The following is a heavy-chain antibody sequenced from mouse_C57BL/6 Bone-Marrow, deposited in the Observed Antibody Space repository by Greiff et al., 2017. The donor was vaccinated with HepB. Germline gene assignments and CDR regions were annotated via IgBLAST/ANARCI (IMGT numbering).Heavy chain of an antibody. CDR2: IDPENGDT. D-gene: IGHD4-1*01. Sequence: VQLKESGAELVRPGDSVKLSCTASGFNIKDDYMHWVKQRPEQGLEWIGWIDPENGDTEYASKFQGMANITADTPSNTAYLQLSSLTSEDTAVYYCSLGRFAYWGQGTLVTVSA. J-gene: IGHJ3*01. CDR3: SLGRFAY. CDR1: GFNIKDDY. V-gene: IGHV14-4*01.